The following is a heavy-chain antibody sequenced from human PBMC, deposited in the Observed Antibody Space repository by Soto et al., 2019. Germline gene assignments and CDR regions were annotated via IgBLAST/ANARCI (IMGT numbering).Heavy chain of an antibody. Sequence: EVQLVESGGVVVQPGGSLRLSCAASGFTFDDYTMHWVRQAPGKGLEWVSLISWDGGRTYYADSVKGRFTISRDNSKNSLYLQMNSLRTEDTALYYCAKEGIAVAGTGYYFDYWGQGTLVTVSS. V-gene: IGHV3-43*01. CDR3: AKEGIAVAGTGYYFDY. D-gene: IGHD6-19*01. CDR1: GFTFDDYT. CDR2: ISWDGGRT. J-gene: IGHJ4*02.